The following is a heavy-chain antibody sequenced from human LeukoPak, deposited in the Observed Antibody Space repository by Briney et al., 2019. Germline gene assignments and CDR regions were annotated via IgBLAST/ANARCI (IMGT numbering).Heavy chain of an antibody. V-gene: IGHV3-49*03. CDR2: IRSKAYGGTT. J-gene: IGHJ4*02. CDR1: GFTFGDYA. CDR3: VSRDGYNFDY. Sequence: GGSLRLSCTASGFTFGDYAMSWFRQAPGKGLEWVGFIRSKAYGGTTEYAASVKGRFTISRDDSKSIAYLQMNSLKTEGTAVYYCVSRDGYNFDYWGQGTLVTVSS. D-gene: IGHD5-24*01.